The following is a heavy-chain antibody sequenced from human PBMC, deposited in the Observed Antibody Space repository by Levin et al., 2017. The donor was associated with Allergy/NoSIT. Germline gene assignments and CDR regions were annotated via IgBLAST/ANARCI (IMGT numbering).Heavy chain of an antibody. J-gene: IGHJ6*03. CDR3: ARVVTTQTYYYYMDV. CDR2: IIPIFGTA. Sequence: GASVKVSCKASGGTFSSYAISWVRQAPGQGLEWMGGIIPIFGTANYAQKFQGRVTITADKSTSTAYMELSSLRSEDTAVYYCARVVTTQTYYYYMDVWGKGTTVTVSS. D-gene: IGHD4-11*01. V-gene: IGHV1-69*06. CDR1: GGTFSSYA.